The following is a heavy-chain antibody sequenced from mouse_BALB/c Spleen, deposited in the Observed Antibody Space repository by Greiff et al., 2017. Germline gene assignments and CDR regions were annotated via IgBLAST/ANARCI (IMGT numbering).Heavy chain of an antibody. CDR1: GYTFTSYW. CDR2: IFPGTGTT. J-gene: IGHJ3*01. D-gene: IGHD2-4*01. Sequence: QVHVKQSGAELVKPGASVKLSCKTSGYTFTSYWIQWVKQRPGQGLGWIGEIFPGTGTTYYNEKFKGKATLTIDTSSSTAYMQLSSLTSEDSAVYFCARSTMTGFAYWGQGTLVTVSA. CDR3: ARSTMTGFAY. V-gene: IGHV1S132*01.